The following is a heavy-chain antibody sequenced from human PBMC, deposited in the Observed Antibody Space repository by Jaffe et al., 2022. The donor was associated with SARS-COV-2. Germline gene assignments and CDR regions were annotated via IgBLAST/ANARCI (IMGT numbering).Heavy chain of an antibody. D-gene: IGHD6-13*01. V-gene: IGHV4-34*01. CDR2: INHSGST. J-gene: IGHJ4*02. CDR3: AREGWGSSSSDY. CDR1: GGSFSGYY. Sequence: QVQLQQWGAGLLKPSETLSLTCAVYGGSFSGYYWSWIRQPPGKGLEWIGEINHSGSTNYNPSLKSRVTISVDTSKNQFSLKLSSVTAADTAVYYCAREGWGSSSSDYWGQGTLVTVSS.